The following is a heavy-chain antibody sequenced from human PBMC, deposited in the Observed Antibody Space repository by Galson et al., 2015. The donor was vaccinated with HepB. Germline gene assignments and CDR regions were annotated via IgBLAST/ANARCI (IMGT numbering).Heavy chain of an antibody. D-gene: IGHD6-13*01. CDR1: GFTFSSYG. V-gene: IGHV3-33*01. Sequence: SLRLSCAASGFTFSSYGMHWVRQAPGKGLEWVAVIWYDGSNKYYADSVKGRFTISRDNSKSTLYLQMNSLRAEDTAVYYCARGDQQLGYFDYWGQGTLVTVSS. J-gene: IGHJ4*02. CDR2: IWYDGSNK. CDR3: ARGDQQLGYFDY.